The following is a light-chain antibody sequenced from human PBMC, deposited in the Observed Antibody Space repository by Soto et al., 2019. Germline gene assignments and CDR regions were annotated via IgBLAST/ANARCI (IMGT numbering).Light chain of an antibody. J-gene: IGLJ2*01. CDR2: EVS. Sequence: QSALTQPPSASGSPGQSVTISCTGTSSDVGGYNYVSWYQQHPGKAPKLMIYEVSKRPSGVPDRFSGSKSGNTASLTVSGLQAEDEADYYCSSYASSNSHVVFGGGTKVTVL. CDR3: SSYASSNSHVV. V-gene: IGLV2-8*01. CDR1: SSDVGGYNY.